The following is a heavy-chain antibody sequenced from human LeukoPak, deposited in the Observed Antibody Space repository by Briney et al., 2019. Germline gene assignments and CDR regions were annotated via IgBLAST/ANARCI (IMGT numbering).Heavy chain of an antibody. Sequence: TSETLSLTCAVYGGSFSGYYWSWIRQPPGKGREWIGEINHSGSTNYNPSLKSRVTISVDTSKNQFSLKLSSVTAADTAVYYCARGRSYYYGSGSHFYWGQGTLVTVSS. J-gene: IGHJ4*02. V-gene: IGHV4-34*01. D-gene: IGHD3-10*01. CDR3: ARGRSYYYGSGSHFY. CDR2: INHSGST. CDR1: GGSFSGYY.